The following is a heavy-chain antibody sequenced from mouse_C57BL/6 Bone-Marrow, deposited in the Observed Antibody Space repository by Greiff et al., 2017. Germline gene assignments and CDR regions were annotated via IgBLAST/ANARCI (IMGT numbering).Heavy chain of an antibody. Sequence: EVKLMESGGDLVKPGGSLKLSCAASGFTFSSYGMSWVRQTPDKRLEWVATISSGGSYTYYPDSVKGRFTISRDNAKSTLYLQMSSLKSEDTAVYYCARHWICYAYYFDYWGQGTTLTVSS. V-gene: IGHV5-6*01. CDR2: ISSGGSYT. CDR1: GFTFSSYG. CDR3: ARHWICYAYYFDY. D-gene: IGHD6-5*01. J-gene: IGHJ2*01.